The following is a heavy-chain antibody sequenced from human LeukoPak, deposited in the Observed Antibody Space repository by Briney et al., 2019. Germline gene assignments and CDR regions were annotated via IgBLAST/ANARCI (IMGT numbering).Heavy chain of an antibody. V-gene: IGHV1-69*13. CDR1: GYTFTSYD. Sequence: ASVKVSCKASGYTFTSYDINWVRQATGQGLEWMGGIIPIFGTANYAQKFQGRVTITADESTSTAYMELSSLRSEDTAVYYCARHLYYYDSSGYSSWGQGTLVTVSS. CDR2: IIPIFGTA. D-gene: IGHD3-22*01. CDR3: ARHLYYYDSSGYSS. J-gene: IGHJ4*02.